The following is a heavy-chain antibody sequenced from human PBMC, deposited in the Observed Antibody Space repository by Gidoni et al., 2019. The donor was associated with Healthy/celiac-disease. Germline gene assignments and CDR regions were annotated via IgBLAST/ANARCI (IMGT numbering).Heavy chain of an antibody. CDR1: GFTFSSYE. V-gene: IGHV3-48*03. CDR2: ISSSGSTI. CDR3: AREGPHYYYYYGMDV. Sequence: EVQLVESGGGLVQPGGSLRLSCAASGFTFSSYEMNWVRQAPGKGLEWVSYISSSGSTIYYADSVKGRFTISRDNAKNSLYLQMNSLRAEDTAVYYCAREGPHYYYYYGMDVWGQGTTVTVSS. J-gene: IGHJ6*02.